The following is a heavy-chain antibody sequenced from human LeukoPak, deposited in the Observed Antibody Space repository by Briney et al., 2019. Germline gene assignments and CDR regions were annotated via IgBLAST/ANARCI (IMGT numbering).Heavy chain of an antibody. CDR1: GFTFGDYV. Sequence: PGGSLRLSCTASGFTFGDYVMNWVRQAPGKGLEWVSSISSSSSYIYYADSVKGRFTISRDNAKNSLYLQMNSLRAEDTAVYYCASSPGRGYSYGYSDYWGQGTLVTVSS. CDR2: ISSSSSYI. J-gene: IGHJ4*02. D-gene: IGHD5-18*01. CDR3: ASSPGRGYSYGYSDY. V-gene: IGHV3-21*01.